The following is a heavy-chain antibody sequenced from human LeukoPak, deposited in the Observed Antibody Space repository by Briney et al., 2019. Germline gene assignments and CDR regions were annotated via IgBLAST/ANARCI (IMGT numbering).Heavy chain of an antibody. CDR1: GYSFTSYW. CDR3: ARVSSGLPEGGYFDY. CDR2: IYPGDSDT. Sequence: GESLKISCKGSGYSFTSYWIGWVRQMPGKGLEWMGSIYPGDSDTRYSPSFQGQVTISADKSISTAYLQWSSLKASDTAMYYCARVSSGLPEGGYFDYWGQGTLVTVSS. D-gene: IGHD6-19*01. V-gene: IGHV5-51*01. J-gene: IGHJ4*02.